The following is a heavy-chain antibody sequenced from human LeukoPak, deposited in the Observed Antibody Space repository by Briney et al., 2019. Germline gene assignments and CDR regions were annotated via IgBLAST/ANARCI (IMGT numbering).Heavy chain of an antibody. Sequence: GGSLRLSCAASGFTFSSYSMNWVRQAPGKGLEWVSSISSSSSYIYYADSVKGRFTISRDNAKNSQYLQMNSLRAEDTAVYYCARHDTVNYDAFDIWGQGTMVTVSS. J-gene: IGHJ3*02. CDR2: ISSSSSYI. D-gene: IGHD3-22*01. V-gene: IGHV3-21*01. CDR3: ARHDTVNYDAFDI. CDR1: GFTFSSYS.